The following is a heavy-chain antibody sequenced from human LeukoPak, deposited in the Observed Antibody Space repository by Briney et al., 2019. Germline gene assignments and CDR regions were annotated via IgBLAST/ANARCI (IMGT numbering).Heavy chain of an antibody. J-gene: IGHJ4*02. CDR3: ARGYSSSWKYYFDY. V-gene: IGHV3-7*01. D-gene: IGHD6-13*01. Sequence: PGGSLRLSCAASGFTFSSYWMSWVRQAPGKGLEWVANIKQDGSEKDYVDSVKGRFTISRDNAKNSLYLQMNSLRAEDTAVYYCARGYSSSWKYYFDYWGQGTLVTVSS. CDR2: IKQDGSEK. CDR1: GFTFSSYW.